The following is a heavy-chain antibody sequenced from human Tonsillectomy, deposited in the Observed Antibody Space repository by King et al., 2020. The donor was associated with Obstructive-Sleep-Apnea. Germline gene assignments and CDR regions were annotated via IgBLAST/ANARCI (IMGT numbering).Heavy chain of an antibody. CDR2: ISYDGSQK. D-gene: IGHD3-16*01. CDR1: GFSFRSYT. Sequence: VQLVESGGGVVQPGRSLRLSCAASGFSFRSYTMHWVRQAPGKGLEWVAAISYDGSQKYYGDSVKGRFTISRDNSKNTLYLQMNSLRAEDTAFYICARGGYDYVWGDPIFDYCGQGTLVTVSS. V-gene: IGHV3-30*04. CDR3: ARGGYDYVWGDPIFDY. J-gene: IGHJ4*02.